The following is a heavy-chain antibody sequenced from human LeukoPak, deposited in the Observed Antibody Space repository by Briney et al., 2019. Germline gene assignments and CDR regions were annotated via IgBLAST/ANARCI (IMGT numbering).Heavy chain of an antibody. V-gene: IGHV4-34*01. D-gene: IGHD3-16*01. J-gene: IGHJ4*02. Sequence: SETLSLTCAVSGGSFSVHYWSWIRQPPGKGLEWIGEINESGSTTYNPSLKSRVTLSVDTSKNQFSLTLSSVTAADTAVYYCATSYIGGFGKPDYWGQGTLVTVSS. CDR2: INESGST. CDR3: ATSYIGGFGKPDY. CDR1: GGSFSVHY.